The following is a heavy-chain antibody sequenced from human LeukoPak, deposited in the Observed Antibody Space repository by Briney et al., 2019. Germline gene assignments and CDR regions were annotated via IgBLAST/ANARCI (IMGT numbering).Heavy chain of an antibody. V-gene: IGHV1-8*03. CDR1: GGTFTSYD. J-gene: IGHJ4*02. D-gene: IGHD3-10*01. Sequence: ASVKVSCKASGGTFTSYDVNWVRQATGQGLEWMGWMNPNSGNTGYAQKFQGRVTITRNTSISTAYMELSSLRSEDTAVYYCARTRRRVVRGTYYFDYWGQGTLVTVSS. CDR2: MNPNSGNT. CDR3: ARTRRRVVRGTYYFDY.